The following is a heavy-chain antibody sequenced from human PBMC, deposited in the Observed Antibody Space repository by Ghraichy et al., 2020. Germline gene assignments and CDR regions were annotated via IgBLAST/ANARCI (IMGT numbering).Heavy chain of an antibody. CDR1: GGSISSYY. Sequence: SETLSLTCTVSGGSISSYYWSWIRQPPGKGLEWIGYIYYSGSTNYNPSLKSRVTISIDTSKSQFSLKLSSVTAADTAVYYCARLGYTWKDDFWGQGTLVTVSS. V-gene: IGHV4-59*08. J-gene: IGHJ4*02. CDR2: IYYSGST. CDR3: ARLGYTWKDDF. D-gene: IGHD2-2*02.